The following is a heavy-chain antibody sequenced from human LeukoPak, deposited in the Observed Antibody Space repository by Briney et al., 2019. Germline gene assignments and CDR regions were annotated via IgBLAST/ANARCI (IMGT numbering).Heavy chain of an antibody. V-gene: IGHV3-21*01. J-gene: IGHJ1*01. CDR2: ISSSSSYI. CDR1: GFTFNSYT. CDR3: ARGGYSSTLYGRYQH. Sequence: GGSLRLSCAASGFTFNSYTMNWVRQAPGKGLEWVSSISSSSSYIYYADSVKGRFTISRDNAKNSLYLQMNSLRAEDTAVYYCARGGYSSTLYGRYQHWGQGTLVTVSS. D-gene: IGHD6-13*01.